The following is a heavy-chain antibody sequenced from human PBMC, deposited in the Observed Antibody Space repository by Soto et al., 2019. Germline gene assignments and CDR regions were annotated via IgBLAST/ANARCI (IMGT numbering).Heavy chain of an antibody. Sequence: PGGSLRLSCAASGFTFSSYSMNWVRQAPGKGLEWVSSISSSSSYIYYADSVKGRFTISRDNAKNSLYLQMNSLRAEDTAVYYCARDLKDIVLVPAATGSYWYFDLWGRGTLVTVSS. CDR3: ARDLKDIVLVPAATGSYWYFDL. CDR1: GFTFSSYS. D-gene: IGHD2-2*01. J-gene: IGHJ2*01. V-gene: IGHV3-21*01. CDR2: ISSSSSYI.